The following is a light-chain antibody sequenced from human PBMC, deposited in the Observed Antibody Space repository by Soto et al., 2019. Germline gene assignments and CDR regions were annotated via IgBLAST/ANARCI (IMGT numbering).Light chain of an antibody. CDR1: QDINIW. CDR3: LQANSFPLT. CDR2: AAS. J-gene: IGKJ4*01. Sequence: DIQMTQSPSSVSASVGDRVTITCRASQDINIWLAWYQQKPGRAPKLLIYAASSLQSGVPSRFGGSGSGTAFTITISSLQPEDFAAYYCLQANSFPLTFGRGTKVEI. V-gene: IGKV1-12*01.